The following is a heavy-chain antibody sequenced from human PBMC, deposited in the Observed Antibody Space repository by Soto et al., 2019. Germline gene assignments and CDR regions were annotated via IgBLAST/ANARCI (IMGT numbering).Heavy chain of an antibody. CDR1: GGSFSGYY. D-gene: IGHD6-19*01. CDR2: INHSGST. Sequence: PSETLSLTCAVYGGSFSGYYWSWIRQPPGKGLEWIGEINHSGSTNYNPSLKSRVTISVDTSKNQFSLKLSSVTAADTAVYYCAARYSSGWYIDYWGQGTLVTVSS. V-gene: IGHV4-34*01. CDR3: AARYSSGWYIDY. J-gene: IGHJ4*02.